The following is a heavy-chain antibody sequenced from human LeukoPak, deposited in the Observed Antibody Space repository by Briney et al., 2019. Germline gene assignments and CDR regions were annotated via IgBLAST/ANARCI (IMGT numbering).Heavy chain of an antibody. J-gene: IGHJ6*02. Sequence: CAXSGFTFRSYAMHWVRQAPGKGLEGVAVXSYDGRXKYYGDSVKGRFTISRDNSKNTLYLQMNSPRAEDTAVYYCASPGGTVGATFRDYYYYYGMDVWGQGTPVTVSS. CDR2: XSYDGRXK. V-gene: IGHV3-30*04. CDR3: ASPGGTVGATFRDYYYYYGMDV. CDR1: GFTFRSYA. D-gene: IGHD1-26*01.